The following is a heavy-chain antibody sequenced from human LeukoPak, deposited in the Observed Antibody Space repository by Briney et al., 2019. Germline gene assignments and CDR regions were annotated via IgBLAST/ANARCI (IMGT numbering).Heavy chain of an antibody. CDR3: ATRRGEGTNDAFDI. Sequence: PSETLSLTWAVSGDSVSSNSAAWDWLRQSPSRGFEWPGRTYYRSKWYNDYAVSVKSRITINPDTSKNQFSLQLNSVTPEDAAVYYCATRRGEGTNDAFDIWGQGTMVTVSS. J-gene: IGHJ3*02. CDR2: TYYRSKWYN. V-gene: IGHV6-1*01. CDR1: GDSVSSNSAA. D-gene: IGHD1-14*01.